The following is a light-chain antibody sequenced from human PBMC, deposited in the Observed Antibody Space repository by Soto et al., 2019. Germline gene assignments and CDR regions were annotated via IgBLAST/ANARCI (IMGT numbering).Light chain of an antibody. CDR2: GAS. Sequence: EIVMTQSPGTLSVSPGERATLSCRASQTVSRHLAWYQQKPGQAPRLLIFGASTRATGIPDRFSGSGSGTDFTLTISSLQSEDFAVYYCQQYNNWPPLTFGGGTKVEIK. J-gene: IGKJ4*01. CDR3: QQYNNWPPLT. V-gene: IGKV3-15*01. CDR1: QTVSRH.